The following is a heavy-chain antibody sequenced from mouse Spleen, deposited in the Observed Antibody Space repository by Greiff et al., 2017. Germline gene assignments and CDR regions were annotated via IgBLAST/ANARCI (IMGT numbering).Heavy chain of an antibody. CDR1: GFTFSSYT. V-gene: IGHV5-12-2*01. CDR3: ARLPRIDYAMDY. J-gene: IGHJ4*01. Sequence: LQQSGGGLVQPGGSLKLSCAASGFTFSSYTMSWVRQTPEKRLEWVAYISNGGGSTYYPDTVKGRFTISRDNAKNTLYLQMSSLKSEDTAMYYCARLPRIDYAMDYWGQGTSVTVSS. CDR2: ISNGGGST.